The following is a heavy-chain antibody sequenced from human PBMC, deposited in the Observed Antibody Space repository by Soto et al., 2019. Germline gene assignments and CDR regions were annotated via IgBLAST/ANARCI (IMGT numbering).Heavy chain of an antibody. CDR2: ISGSGGST. J-gene: IGHJ4*02. V-gene: IGHV3-23*01. CDR1: GLTFSSYA. D-gene: IGHD5-12*01. CDR3: AKCDIVATTPLSY. Sequence: GGSLRLSCAASGLTFSSYAMSWVRQAPGKELEWVSAISGSGGSTYYADSVKGRFTISRDNSKNTLYLQMNSLRAEDTAVYYCAKCDIVATTPLSYCGQGSLVPVSA.